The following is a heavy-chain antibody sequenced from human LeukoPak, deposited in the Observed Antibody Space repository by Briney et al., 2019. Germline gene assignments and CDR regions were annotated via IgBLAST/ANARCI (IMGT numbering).Heavy chain of an antibody. Sequence: GASVKVSCKASGYSFTSFGISWVRQAPGQGLEGMGWSSAYNGNTNYVQKFQGRVTMTTDTSTSTAYMELRSLRSDDTAVFYCVRDLGVDTSMIFFGFWGQGTLVTVSS. CDR1: GYSFTSFG. V-gene: IGHV1-18*01. CDR2: SSAYNGNT. CDR3: VRDLGVDTSMIFFGF. D-gene: IGHD5-18*01. J-gene: IGHJ4*02.